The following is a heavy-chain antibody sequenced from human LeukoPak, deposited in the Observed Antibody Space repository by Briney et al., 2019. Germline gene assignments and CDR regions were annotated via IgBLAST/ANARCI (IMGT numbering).Heavy chain of an antibody. CDR1: GGSISSYY. D-gene: IGHD6-19*01. CDR3: ARDLLSTAGYFDY. J-gene: IGHJ4*02. V-gene: IGHV4-59*01. CDR2: IYYSVST. Sequence: SETLSLICPVSGGSISSYYWSWIRQPPGKGLEWLGYIYYSVSTNYNPSLKSRVTISVDTSQNQFSLMLSSVTAADTAVYYCARDLLSTAGYFDYWGQGTLVTVSS.